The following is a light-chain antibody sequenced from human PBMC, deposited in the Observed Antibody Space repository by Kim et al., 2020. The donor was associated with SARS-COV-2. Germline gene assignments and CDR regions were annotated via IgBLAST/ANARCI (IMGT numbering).Light chain of an antibody. Sequence: SPGERAPLSCRASQSIGSSYLAWYQQKPGQAPRLLIYDASNRATDIPDRFSGSGSGTDFTLTISRLEPEDYAVYFCQQYGGSPLTFGGGTKVDIK. J-gene: IGKJ4*01. CDR1: QSIGSSY. V-gene: IGKV3-20*01. CDR3: QQYGGSPLT. CDR2: DAS.